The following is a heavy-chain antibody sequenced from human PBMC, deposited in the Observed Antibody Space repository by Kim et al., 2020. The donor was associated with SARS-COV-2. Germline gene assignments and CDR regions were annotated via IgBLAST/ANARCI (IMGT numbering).Heavy chain of an antibody. CDR1: GVSISSVNNY. V-gene: IGHV4-39*01. D-gene: IGHD2-2*01. CDR2: IRYSGNT. J-gene: IGHJ4*02. CDR3: AREYADGCPGGY. Sequence: SETLSLTCSVSGVSISSVNNYWGWIRQPPGKGLEWIGSIRYSGNTYYNPSLNGRVTMSIDTPNNQLSLKLNSVTAADTAVYYCAREYADGCPGGYWGQGT.